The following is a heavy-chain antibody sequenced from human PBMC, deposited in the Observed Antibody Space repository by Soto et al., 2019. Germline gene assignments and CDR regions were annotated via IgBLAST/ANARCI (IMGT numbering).Heavy chain of an antibody. Sequence: EVQLLESGGESVQPGGSLRLSCAASGFTFSTYAMNWVRQAPGKGLEWVSSISGSGYNTYYADSVKGRFTISRDNSKNTLYLQMNSLRAEDTAVYYCAKDGSQSESSSWYYWGQGTLVTVSS. D-gene: IGHD6-13*01. CDR1: GFTFSTYA. V-gene: IGHV3-23*01. CDR2: ISGSGYNT. CDR3: AKDGSQSESSSWYY. J-gene: IGHJ4*02.